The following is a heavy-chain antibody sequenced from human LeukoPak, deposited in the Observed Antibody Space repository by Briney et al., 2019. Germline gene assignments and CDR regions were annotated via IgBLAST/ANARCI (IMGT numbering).Heavy chain of an antibody. Sequence: SQTLSLTCTVSGGFITSGAYYWSWLRQHPGKGLEWIGYIYYSGSTYYNPSLKSRVTISVDTSKNQFSLKLSSVTAADTAVYYCARTTMVTPFDSWGQGTLVTVSS. V-gene: IGHV4-31*03. J-gene: IGHJ4*02. D-gene: IGHD5-18*01. CDR3: ARTTMVTPFDS. CDR2: IYYSGST. CDR1: GGFITSGAYY.